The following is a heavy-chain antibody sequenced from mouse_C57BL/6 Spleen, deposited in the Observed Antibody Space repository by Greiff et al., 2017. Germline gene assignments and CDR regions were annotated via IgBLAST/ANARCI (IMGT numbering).Heavy chain of an antibody. CDR1: GYSFTGYY. CDR3: ARFYYGSSWYFDV. V-gene: IGHV1-42*01. J-gene: IGHJ1*03. D-gene: IGHD1-1*01. Sequence: VQLQQSGPELVKPGASVKISCKASGYSFTGYYMNWVKQSPEKSLEWIGESNPSTGGTTYNQKFKAKATLTVDKSSSTAYMQLKSLTSEDSAVYYCARFYYGSSWYFDVWGTGTTVTVSS. CDR2: SNPSTGGT.